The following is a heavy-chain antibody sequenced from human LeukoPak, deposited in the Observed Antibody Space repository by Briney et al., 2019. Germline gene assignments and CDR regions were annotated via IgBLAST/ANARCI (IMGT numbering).Heavy chain of an antibody. CDR2: INTDGSST. CDR3: ARGVSGTGPDI. CDR1: GFIFSSHW. Sequence: GGSLRLSCAASGFIFSSHWMHWVRQAPEKGLVWVSRINTDGSSTDYADSVKGRFTISRDNAKNTVYLQMNSLRAEDTAVYYCARGVSGTGPDIWGLGTKFTVS. J-gene: IGHJ3*02. V-gene: IGHV3-74*01. D-gene: IGHD1-14*01.